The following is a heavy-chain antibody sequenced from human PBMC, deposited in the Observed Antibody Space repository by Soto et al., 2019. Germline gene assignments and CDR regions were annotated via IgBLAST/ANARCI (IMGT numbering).Heavy chain of an antibody. Sequence: ASVKVSCKASGYTFTSYGISWVRQAPGQGLEWMGWISAYNGNTNYAEKFQGRVTITADESTSTAYMELSSLRSEDTAVYYCARHVPAAGYYNGMDVWGQGTTVTVSS. J-gene: IGHJ6*02. D-gene: IGHD2-2*01. CDR3: ARHVPAAGYYNGMDV. CDR1: GYTFTSYG. CDR2: ISAYNGNT. V-gene: IGHV1-18*01.